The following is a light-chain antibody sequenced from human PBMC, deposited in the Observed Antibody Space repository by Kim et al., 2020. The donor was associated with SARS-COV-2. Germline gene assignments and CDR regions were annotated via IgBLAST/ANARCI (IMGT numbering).Light chain of an antibody. CDR2: AAS. Sequence: DIQMTQSPSSLSASVGDRVTITCRASQSISSYLNWYQQKPGKAPKLLIYAASSLQSGVPSRFSGSGSGTDFTLTISSLQPEDFATYYCQQSYSTPPWTFGQGPRWISN. CDR1: QSISSY. V-gene: IGKV1-39*01. CDR3: QQSYSTPPWT. J-gene: IGKJ1*01.